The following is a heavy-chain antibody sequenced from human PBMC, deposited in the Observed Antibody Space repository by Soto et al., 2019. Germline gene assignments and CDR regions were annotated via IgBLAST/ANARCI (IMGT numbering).Heavy chain of an antibody. V-gene: IGHV3-30*18. J-gene: IGHJ4*02. Sequence: GGSRRLSCAASGLTFSSYGMHWVRQAPGKGLEWVAVISYDGSNKYYADSVKGRFTISRDNSKNTLYLQMNSLRAEDTAVYYCAKDRYNGYESLYYFDYWGQGT. CDR1: GLTFSSYG. CDR2: ISYDGSNK. CDR3: AKDRYNGYESLYYFDY. D-gene: IGHD5-12*01.